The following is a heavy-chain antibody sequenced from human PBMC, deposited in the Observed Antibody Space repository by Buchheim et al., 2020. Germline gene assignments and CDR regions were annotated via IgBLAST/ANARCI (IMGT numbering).Heavy chain of an antibody. CDR1: GFNFNIYG. D-gene: IGHD3-22*01. Sequence: QVQLVESGEGVVQPGRSLRLSCAASGFNFNIYGMHWVRQAPGKGLEWVSFIRYDGTNKYYADSVKGRFNISRDNSMNTVYLQMNSLRAEDTAVYYCGKDLPEFETNGYGVDNWGQGTL. CDR2: IRYDGTNK. V-gene: IGHV3-30*02. CDR3: GKDLPEFETNGYGVDN. J-gene: IGHJ4*02.